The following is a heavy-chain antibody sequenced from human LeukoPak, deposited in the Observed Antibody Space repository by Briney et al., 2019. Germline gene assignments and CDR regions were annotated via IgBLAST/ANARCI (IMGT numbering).Heavy chain of an antibody. Sequence: PSETLSLTCAVYGGSFSGYYWSWIRQPPGKGLEWIGEINHSGSTNYNPSLKSRVTISLDTSKNQFSPKLSSVTAADTAVYYCARGGLYVSFDYWGQGTLVSVSS. D-gene: IGHD3-16*02. CDR3: ARGGLYVSFDY. J-gene: IGHJ4*02. V-gene: IGHV4-34*01. CDR2: INHSGST. CDR1: GGSFSGYY.